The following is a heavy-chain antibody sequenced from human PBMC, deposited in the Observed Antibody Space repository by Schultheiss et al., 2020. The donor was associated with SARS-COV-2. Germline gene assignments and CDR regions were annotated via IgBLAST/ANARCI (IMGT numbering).Heavy chain of an antibody. CDR2: INPSGGST. CDR1: GGTFSSYA. V-gene: IGHV1-46*01. CDR3: ARSYSSSREFYFDY. J-gene: IGHJ4*02. Sequence: ASVKVSCKASGGTFSSYAISWVRQAPGQGLEWMGIINPSGGSTSYAQKFQGRVTMTRDTSTSTVYMELSSLRSEDTAVYYCARSYSSSREFYFDYWGQGTLVTVLL. D-gene: IGHD6-13*01.